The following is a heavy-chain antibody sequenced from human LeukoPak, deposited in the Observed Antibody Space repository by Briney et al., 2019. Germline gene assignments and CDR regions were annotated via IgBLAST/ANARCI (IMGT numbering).Heavy chain of an antibody. CDR1: GGSVSSYY. CDR2: IYTSGNT. Sequence: PSETLSLTCTVSGGSVSSYYWSWIRQPAGKGLEWIGRIYTSGNTNYNPSLKSRVTMSVDTSKNQFSLKLNSVTAADTAVYFCARATNPVFGSYYFDYWGQGTLVTVSS. CDR3: ARATNPVFGSYYFDY. J-gene: IGHJ4*02. D-gene: IGHD3-10*01. V-gene: IGHV4-4*07.